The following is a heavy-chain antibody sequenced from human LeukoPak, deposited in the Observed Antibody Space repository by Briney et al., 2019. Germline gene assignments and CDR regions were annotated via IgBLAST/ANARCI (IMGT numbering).Heavy chain of an antibody. J-gene: IGHJ3*02. CDR3: ASSARGSYYPNDAFDI. Sequence: ASVKVSCKASGGTFSSYAIRWVRQAPGQGLEWMGRIIPILGIANYAQKFQGRVTITADKSTSTAYMELSSLRSEDTAVYYCASSARGSYYPNDAFDIWGQGTMVTVSS. CDR1: GGTFSSYA. CDR2: IIPILGIA. D-gene: IGHD1-26*01. V-gene: IGHV1-69*04.